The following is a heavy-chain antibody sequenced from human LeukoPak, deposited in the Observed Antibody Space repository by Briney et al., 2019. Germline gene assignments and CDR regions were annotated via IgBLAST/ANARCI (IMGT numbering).Heavy chain of an antibody. CDR1: GFTFSSYA. CDR3: AKSKGSGSYQGYFDY. D-gene: IGHD3-10*01. Sequence: PGGSLRLSCAASGFTFSSYAMSWVRQAPGKGLEWVSAISGSGGSTYYADSVKGRFTISRDNSKNTLYLQMNSLRAEDTAVYYCAKSKGSGSYQGYFDYWGQGTLVTVSS. CDR2: ISGSGGST. J-gene: IGHJ4*02. V-gene: IGHV3-23*01.